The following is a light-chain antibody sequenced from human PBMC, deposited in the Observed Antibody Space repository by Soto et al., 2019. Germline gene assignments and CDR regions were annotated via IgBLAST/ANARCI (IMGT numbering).Light chain of an antibody. CDR2: AAS. CDR3: QQYDNWPRYT. J-gene: IGKJ5*01. CDR1: QSVNRN. Sequence: LTQSPVTLSVATGETATLSCRAAQSVNRNLAWYQQKPGQPPRLLIYAASTRATGIPAKFTGSGSGTHFTLTITGLQSEDFALYYCQQYDNWPRYTFGQGTRLEIK. V-gene: IGKV3-15*01.